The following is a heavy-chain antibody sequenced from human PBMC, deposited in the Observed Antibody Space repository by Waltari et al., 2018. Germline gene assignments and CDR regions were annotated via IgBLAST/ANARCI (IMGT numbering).Heavy chain of an antibody. CDR2: INHSGST. CDR3: ARGAIAAAGTPVYYFDY. V-gene: IGHV4-34*01. Sequence: QVQLQQWGAGLLKPSATLSLTCAVYGGSVSGYSWSWIRQPPGTGLEWIGEINHSGSTNYNPSLKSRVTISVDTSKNQFSLKLSSVTAADTAVYYCARGAIAAAGTPVYYFDYWGQGTLVTVSS. D-gene: IGHD6-13*01. J-gene: IGHJ4*02. CDR1: GGSVSGYS.